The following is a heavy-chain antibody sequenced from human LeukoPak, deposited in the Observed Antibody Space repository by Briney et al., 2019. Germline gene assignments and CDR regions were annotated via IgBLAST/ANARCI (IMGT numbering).Heavy chain of an antibody. Sequence: SGGSLRLSCAASGFTFSFYWLSWVRQAPGKGLEWVASIKQDGTEEQYVDSVKGRFTISRDTAKSSLYLQMNSLRGEDTAVYYCAFGGVIAWYFDYWGQGTLVTVSS. J-gene: IGHJ4*02. V-gene: IGHV3-7*01. D-gene: IGHD3-16*02. CDR3: AFGGVIAWYFDY. CDR2: IKQDGTEE. CDR1: GFTFSFYW.